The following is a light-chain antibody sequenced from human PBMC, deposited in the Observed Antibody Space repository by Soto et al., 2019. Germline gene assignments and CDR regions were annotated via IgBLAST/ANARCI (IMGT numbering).Light chain of an antibody. Sequence: QSVLTQPPSASGSPGQSVTISCTGTKNDIGVYDFVSWYQHHPGKAPRLIIYEVVQRPSGVPDRFSGSKSGNTASLTVSVHQAADEGDYFCKSYAGRNAYVFGSGTKVTVL. V-gene: IGLV2-8*01. CDR1: KNDIGVYDF. J-gene: IGLJ1*01. CDR2: EVV. CDR3: KSYAGRNAYV.